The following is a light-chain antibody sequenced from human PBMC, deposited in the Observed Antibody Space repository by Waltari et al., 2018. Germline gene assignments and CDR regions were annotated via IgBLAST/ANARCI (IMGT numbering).Light chain of an antibody. CDR3: QQYNNWLIT. CDR1: QSVSSN. Sequence: EIVMTQSPATLSVSPGERATLSCRASQSVSSNLAWYQQKPGQAPRLLIYGASTRSSGIPARFSGSGSGTEFTLTISSLQSEDFAVYYCQQYNNWLITFGQGTRRE. V-gene: IGKV3-15*01. CDR2: GAS. J-gene: IGKJ5*01.